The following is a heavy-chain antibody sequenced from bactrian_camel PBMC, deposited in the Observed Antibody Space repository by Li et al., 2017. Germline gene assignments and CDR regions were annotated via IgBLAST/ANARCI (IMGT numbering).Heavy chain of an antibody. J-gene: IGHJ4*01. CDR3: ATRRYCTSISPAAFGN. D-gene: IGHD1*01. CDR2: IDIDGGT. V-gene: IGHV3S6*01. Sequence: HVQLVESGGGSVQAGGSLRLSCAASGYAYRRHCKAWFRQAPGLEREGIAGIDIDGGTRYADSVNGRFTISQDTATNTRNLEMTNLQPGDTAMYYCATRRYCTSISPAAFGNWGQGTQVTVS. CDR1: GYAYRRHC.